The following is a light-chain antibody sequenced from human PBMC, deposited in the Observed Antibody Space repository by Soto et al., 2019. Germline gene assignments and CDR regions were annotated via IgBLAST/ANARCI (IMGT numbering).Light chain of an antibody. Sequence: QSALTEPASASGSPGQSVAISCTGTSSDVGGYNYVFWYQQHPGKAPKLLIYEVNKRHSGVPDRFSGSKSGNTPSLTVSGLQAEDEADYYCSSYAGSSNVFGTGTQLTVL. J-gene: IGLJ1*01. CDR1: SSDVGGYNY. V-gene: IGLV2-8*01. CDR3: SSYAGSSNV. CDR2: EVN.